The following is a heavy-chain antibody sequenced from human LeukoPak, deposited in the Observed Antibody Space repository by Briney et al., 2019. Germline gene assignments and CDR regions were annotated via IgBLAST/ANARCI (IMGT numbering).Heavy chain of an antibody. J-gene: IGHJ4*02. CDR1: GGTFSSYA. CDR2: IIPIFGTA. CDR3: ARGGVNSRYNPFDY. Sequence: ASVKVSCKASGGTFSSYAISWVRQAPGQGLEWMGGIIPIFGTANYAQKFQGRVTITADKSTSTAYMELSSLRSEDTAMYYCARGGVNSRYNPFDYWGQGTLVTVSS. D-gene: IGHD6-13*01. V-gene: IGHV1-69*06.